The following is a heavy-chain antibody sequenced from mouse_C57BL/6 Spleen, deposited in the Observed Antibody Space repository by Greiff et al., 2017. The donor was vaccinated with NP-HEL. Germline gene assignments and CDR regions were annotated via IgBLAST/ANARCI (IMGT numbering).Heavy chain of an antibody. J-gene: IGHJ3*01. CDR3: ARFPPLFAY. Sequence: VQLQQSGPELVKPGASVKISCKASGYSFTGYYMNWVKQSPEKSLEWIGEINPSTGGTTYNQKFKAKATMTVDKSSSTAYMQLKSLTSEDSAVYYCARFPPLFAYWGQGTLVTVSA. CDR1: GYSFTGYY. CDR2: INPSTGGT. V-gene: IGHV1-42*01.